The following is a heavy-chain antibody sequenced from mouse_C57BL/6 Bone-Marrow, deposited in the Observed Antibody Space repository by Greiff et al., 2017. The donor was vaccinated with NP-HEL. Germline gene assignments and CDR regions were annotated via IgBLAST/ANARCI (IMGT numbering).Heavy chain of an antibody. CDR2: ISSGGDYT. CDR3: TRGDYDGYPYYAMDY. CDR1: GFTFSSYA. V-gene: IGHV5-9-1*02. D-gene: IGHD2-3*01. Sequence: EVQLVESGDGLVKPGGSLKLSCAASGFTFSSYAMSWVRQTPEKRLEWVAYISSGGDYTYYADTVKGRFTISRDNARNTLYLQMSRLKSEDTAMYYGTRGDYDGYPYYAMDYWGQGTSVTVSS. J-gene: IGHJ4*01.